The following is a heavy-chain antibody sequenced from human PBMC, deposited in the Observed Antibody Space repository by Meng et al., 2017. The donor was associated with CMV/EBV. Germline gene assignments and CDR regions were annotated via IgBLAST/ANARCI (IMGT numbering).Heavy chain of an antibody. CDR3: AREDCSSNSCYTGYYGMDV. D-gene: IGHD2-2*02. J-gene: IGHJ6*02. CDR2: IKQDGSEK. V-gene: IGHV3-7*01. CDR1: GFTFSSYW. Sequence: GESLKISCAASGFTFSSYWMSWVRQAPGKGLEWVAYIKQDGSEKYYVDSVKGRFTISRDNAKNSLYLQMNSLRAEDTAVYYCAREDCSSNSCYTGYYGMDVWGQGTTVTVSS.